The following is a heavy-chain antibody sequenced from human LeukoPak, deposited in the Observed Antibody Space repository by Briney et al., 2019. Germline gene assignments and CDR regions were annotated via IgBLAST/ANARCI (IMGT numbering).Heavy chain of an antibody. CDR2: INSDGNST. CDR1: KFTFSSYW. J-gene: IGHJ4*02. D-gene: IGHD3-3*01. CDR3: ASDFWSGYYTPMGVNY. V-gene: IGHV3-74*01. Sequence: GGSLRLSCAASKFTFSSYWMHWVRQAPGKGLVWVSRINSDGNSTNYADSVKGRFTISRDNAKNTLYLQMNSLRAEDTAVYYCASDFWSGYYTPMGVNYWGQGTLVTVSS.